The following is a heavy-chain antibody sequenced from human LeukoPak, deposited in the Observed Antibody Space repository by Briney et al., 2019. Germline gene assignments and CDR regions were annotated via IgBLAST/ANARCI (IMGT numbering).Heavy chain of an antibody. Sequence: PGGSLRLSCAASGFTFSSYAMSWVRQAPGKGLEWVSAISGSGGSTYYADSVKGRFTISRDNAKNSLYLQMNSLRAEDTAVYYCAREMVTMIVDMSDYFDYWGQGTLVAVSS. J-gene: IGHJ4*02. D-gene: IGHD3-22*01. CDR1: GFTFSSYA. CDR2: ISGSGGST. V-gene: IGHV3-23*01. CDR3: AREMVTMIVDMSDYFDY.